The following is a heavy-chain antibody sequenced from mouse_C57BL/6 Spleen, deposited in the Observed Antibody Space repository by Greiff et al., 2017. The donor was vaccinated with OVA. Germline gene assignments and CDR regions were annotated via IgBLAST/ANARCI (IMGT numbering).Heavy chain of an antibody. J-gene: IGHJ4*01. CDR1: GYTFTSYW. D-gene: IGHD2-1*01. V-gene: IGHV1-53*01. CDR2: INPSTGGT. Sequence: QVQLQQPGTELVKPGASVKLSCKASGYTFTSYWMHWVKQRPGQGLEWIGNINPSTGGTNYNEKFKSKATLTVDKSSSTAYMQLSSLTSEDSAVYDGARGGGNYEPYAMDYWGQGTSVTVSS. CDR3: ARGGGNYEPYAMDY.